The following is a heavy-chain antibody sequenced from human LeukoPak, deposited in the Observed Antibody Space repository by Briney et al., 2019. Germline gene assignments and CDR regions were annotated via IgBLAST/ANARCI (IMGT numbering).Heavy chain of an antibody. D-gene: IGHD3-22*01. Sequence: SETLSLTCTVSGGSISNYYWSWIRQPPGKGLEWIGEINHSGSTNYNPSLKSRVTISVDTSKNQFSLKLSSVTAADTAVYYCARTLYYYDSSGLYMDVWGKGTTVTVSS. CDR1: GGSISNYY. CDR3: ARTLYYYDSSGLYMDV. V-gene: IGHV4-34*01. CDR2: INHSGST. J-gene: IGHJ6*03.